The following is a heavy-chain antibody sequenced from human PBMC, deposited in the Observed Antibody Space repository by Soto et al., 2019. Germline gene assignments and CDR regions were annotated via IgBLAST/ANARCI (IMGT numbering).Heavy chain of an antibody. CDR1: GRSISNYY. V-gene: IGHV4-59*01. J-gene: IGHJ4*02. Sequence: SXALAITCAISGRSISNYYWSWIRQPPGGGLEWIGYIYYSGSTNYNPALKSRLTISVGTSRKEFSLRLTSVTAADSAVYYCARDPGGRFDSWGQGTPVTVSS. CDR2: IYYSGST. CDR3: ARDPGGRFDS. D-gene: IGHD1-26*01.